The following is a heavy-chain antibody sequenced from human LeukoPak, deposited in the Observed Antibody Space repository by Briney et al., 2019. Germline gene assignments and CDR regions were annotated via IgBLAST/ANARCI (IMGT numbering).Heavy chain of an antibody. CDR1: GGTFSSYA. CDR3: ARGNRYQLLSLLYYYYMDV. Sequence: GASVKVSCKASGGTFSSYAISWVRQAPGQGLEWMGGIIPIFGTANYAQKFQGRVTITRNTSISTAYMELSSLRSEDTAVYYCARGNRYQLLSLLYYYYMDVWGKGTTVTVSS. V-gene: IGHV1-69*05. J-gene: IGHJ6*03. D-gene: IGHD2-2*01. CDR2: IIPIFGTA.